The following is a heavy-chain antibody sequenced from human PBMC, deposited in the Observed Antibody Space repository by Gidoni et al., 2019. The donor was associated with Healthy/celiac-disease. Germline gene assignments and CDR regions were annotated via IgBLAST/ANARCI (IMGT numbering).Heavy chain of an antibody. D-gene: IGHD3-16*01. Sequence: QVQLQESGPGLVKPSQTLSLTCTVSGASISSGSYYWSWIRQPAGKGLEWIGRIYTSGSTNYNPSLKSRVTISVDTSKNQFSLKLSSVTAADTAVYYCARDQRLGESWGSYWGQGTLVTVSS. J-gene: IGHJ4*02. CDR2: IYTSGST. CDR3: ARDQRLGESWGSY. V-gene: IGHV4-61*02. CDR1: GASISSGSYY.